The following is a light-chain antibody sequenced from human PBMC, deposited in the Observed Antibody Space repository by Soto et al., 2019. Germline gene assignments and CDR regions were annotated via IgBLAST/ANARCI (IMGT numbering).Light chain of an antibody. CDR1: SSNIGSNT. CDR2: SNN. CDR3: AAWDDSLNGV. J-gene: IGLJ3*02. V-gene: IGLV1-44*01. Sequence: QSVLTQPPSASGTPGQRVTISCFGSSSNIGSNTVNWYQQLPGTAPKLLIYSNNQRPSGVPDRFSGSKSGTSASLAISGLQSEDEADYYCAAWDDSLNGVFGGGTKVTVL.